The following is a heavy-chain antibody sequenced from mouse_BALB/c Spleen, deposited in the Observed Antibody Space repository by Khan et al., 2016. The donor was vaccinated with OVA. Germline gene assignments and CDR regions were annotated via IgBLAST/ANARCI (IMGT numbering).Heavy chain of an antibody. CDR1: GDSITSGY. CDR3: ATNYYGNSDWYFDV. J-gene: IGHJ1*01. D-gene: IGHD1-1*01. Sequence: EVQLQESGPSLVNPSQTLSLTCSVSGDSITSGYWNWIRKFPGNKLEYMGYINYSGSTYYNPSLKSRISITRDTSKNQFYLQLISVTTEDTATYFCATNYYGNSDWYFDVWGAGTTVTVSS. V-gene: IGHV3-8*02. CDR2: INYSGST.